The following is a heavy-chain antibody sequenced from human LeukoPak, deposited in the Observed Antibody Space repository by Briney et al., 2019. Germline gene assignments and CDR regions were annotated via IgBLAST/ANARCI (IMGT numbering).Heavy chain of an antibody. CDR1: GYTFTSYD. CDR3: ARASDA. Sequence: ASVKVSCKASGYTFTSYDINWVRQATGQGLEWMGWMNPNSGNTGYAQKFQGRVTMTTNTSISTAYTELNRLTYGNTPVYHCARASDAWGHGTMVTVSS. CDR2: MNPNSGNT. V-gene: IGHV1-8*01. J-gene: IGHJ3*01.